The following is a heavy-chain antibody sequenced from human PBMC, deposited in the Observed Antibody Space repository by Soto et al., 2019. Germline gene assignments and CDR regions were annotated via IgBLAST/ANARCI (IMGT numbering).Heavy chain of an antibody. J-gene: IGHJ6*02. Sequence: SETLSLTCAVYGGSFSGYYCSWIRQPPGKGLEWIGEINHSGSTNYNPSLKSRVTISVDTSKNQFSLKLSSVTAADTAVYYCARGGVVIIYEYYYGMDVWGQGTTVTSP. CDR3: ARGGVVIIYEYYYGMDV. CDR2: INHSGST. CDR1: GGSFSGYY. V-gene: IGHV4-34*01. D-gene: IGHD3-3*01.